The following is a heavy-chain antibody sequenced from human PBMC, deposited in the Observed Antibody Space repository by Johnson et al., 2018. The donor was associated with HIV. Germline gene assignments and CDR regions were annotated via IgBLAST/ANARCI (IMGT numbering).Heavy chain of an antibody. CDR2: ISSSDSTI. D-gene: IGHD1-14*01. V-gene: IGHV3-11*04. J-gene: IGHJ3*02. CDR1: GFTFSDYY. CDR3: ACGTTGQYHYDAFDI. Sequence: QVQLVESGGGLVKPGGSLRLSCAASGFTFSDYYMSWIRQAPGKGLEWVSYISSSDSTIYYADSVKGRFTISRDNAKNSLYLQMNSLRSEDTAVYYWACGTTGQYHYDAFDIWGQGTMVTVSS.